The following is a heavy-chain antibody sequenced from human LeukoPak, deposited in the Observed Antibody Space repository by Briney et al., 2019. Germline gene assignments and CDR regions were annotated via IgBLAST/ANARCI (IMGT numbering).Heavy chain of an antibody. D-gene: IGHD3-22*01. Sequence: PSETLSPPSGVHGASFSGNSWTWIPHPPGKVLEWIGEINHSGSTIDKSSLKGRFSVSLHSSKNQFSLKPSSVTAADTAVYYCARGLKDDDSSGGHAFDIWGQGTMVTVSS. J-gene: IGHJ3*02. V-gene: IGHV4-34*01. CDR1: GASFSGNS. CDR3: ARGLKDDDSSGGHAFDI. CDR2: INHSGST.